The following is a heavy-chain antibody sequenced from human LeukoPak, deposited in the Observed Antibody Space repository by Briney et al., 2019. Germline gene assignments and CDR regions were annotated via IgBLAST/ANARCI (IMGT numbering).Heavy chain of an antibody. D-gene: IGHD6-19*01. Sequence: PGGSLRLSCAASGLPFANYAMHWAREAPGKGLEYVSAISSDGGTTYYANSVKGRFTISRDNSKNTLYLHMGSLRADDMAVYYCATSRSGWYWDWGQGTLVTVSS. J-gene: IGHJ4*02. CDR1: GLPFANYA. CDR2: ISSDGGTT. V-gene: IGHV3-64*01. CDR3: ATSRSGWYWD.